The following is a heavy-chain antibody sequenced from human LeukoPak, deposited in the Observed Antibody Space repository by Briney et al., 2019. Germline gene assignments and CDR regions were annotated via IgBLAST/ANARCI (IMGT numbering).Heavy chain of an antibody. CDR1: GGSFSGYY. V-gene: IGHV4-34*01. Sequence: PSETLSLTCAVYGGSFSGYYWSWIRQPPGKGLEWIGQINHFGSTSYKSSLKSRGTISVDTSKDQLSLKLTPVTAADTAIYYCARGLPLGYSGSWYGYWGQGTLVTVSS. CDR3: ARGLPLGYSGSWYGY. D-gene: IGHD6-13*01. J-gene: IGHJ4*02. CDR2: INHFGST.